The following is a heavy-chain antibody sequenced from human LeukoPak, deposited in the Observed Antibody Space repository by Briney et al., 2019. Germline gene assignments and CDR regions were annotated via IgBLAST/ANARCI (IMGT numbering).Heavy chain of an antibody. D-gene: IGHD6-6*01. CDR2: IYYSGST. J-gene: IGHJ5*02. CDR1: GGSIYSSSYC. V-gene: IGHV4-39*01. Sequence: PSETLSLTCIVSGGSIYSSSYCWGWIRQPPGKGLEWIGSIYYSGSTYYNPSLKSRVTISVDTSKNQFSLKLSSVTAADTAVYYCARQYSSSFDWFDPWGQGTLVTVSS. CDR3: ARQYSSSFDWFDP.